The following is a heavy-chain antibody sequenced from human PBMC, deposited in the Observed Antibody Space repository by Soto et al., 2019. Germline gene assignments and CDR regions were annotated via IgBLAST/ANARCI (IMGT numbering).Heavy chain of an antibody. CDR2: IYYNGNT. J-gene: IGHJ4*02. CDR3: TRANWYSEY. V-gene: IGHV4-59*11. Sequence: QVQLRESGPGLVKPSETLFLTCSVSGGSISNHYWSWIRQPPGKGLEWIGYIYYNGNTNYNPSLKSRVTMSVDTSRNQISLKLTTVTAADTAVYYCTRANWYSEYWGQGTLVTVSS. D-gene: IGHD7-27*01. CDR1: GGSISNHY.